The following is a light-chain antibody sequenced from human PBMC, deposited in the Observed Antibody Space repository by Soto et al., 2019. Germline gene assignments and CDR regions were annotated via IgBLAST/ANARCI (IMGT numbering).Light chain of an antibody. V-gene: IGKV3-15*01. Sequence: ERVMTQSPGTLSVAPGERATVSCRASQTVSTNLAWYQQKAGQAPRLLIYAASSRATGVPARFSGSGSGIEFTLTISSLQSEDFAVYYCQQYHKWPITFGQGTRLEIK. CDR1: QTVSTN. CDR3: QQYHKWPIT. J-gene: IGKJ5*01. CDR2: AAS.